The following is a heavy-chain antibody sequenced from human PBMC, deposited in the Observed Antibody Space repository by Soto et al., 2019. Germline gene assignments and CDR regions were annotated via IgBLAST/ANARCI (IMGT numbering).Heavy chain of an antibody. CDR3: ARDRIAVAGNPEYFQH. D-gene: IGHD6-19*01. CDR1: GFTVISNY. V-gene: IGHV3-66*01. J-gene: IGHJ1*01. CDR2: IYSGGST. Sequence: EVQLVESGGGLVQPGGCLRFSCAASGFTVISNYMSWVRQAPGKGLEWVSVIYSGGSTYYADSVKGRFTISRDNSKNTLYLQMNSLRAEDTAVYYCARDRIAVAGNPEYFQHWGQVTLVTVSS.